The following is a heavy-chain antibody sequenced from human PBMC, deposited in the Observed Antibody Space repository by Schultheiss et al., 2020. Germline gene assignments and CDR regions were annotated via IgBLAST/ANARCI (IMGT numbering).Heavy chain of an antibody. CDR1: GFTFSSYA. CDR3: ARSYYYGSGSYPN. D-gene: IGHD3-10*01. V-gene: IGHV3-30-3*01. CDR2: ISYDGSNK. Sequence: GGSLRLSCAASGFTFSSYAMHWVRQAPGKGLEWVAVISYDGSNKYYADSVKGRFTISRDNSKNTLYLQMNSLRAEDTAVYYCARSYYYGSGSYPNWGQGTLVTVSS. J-gene: IGHJ4*02.